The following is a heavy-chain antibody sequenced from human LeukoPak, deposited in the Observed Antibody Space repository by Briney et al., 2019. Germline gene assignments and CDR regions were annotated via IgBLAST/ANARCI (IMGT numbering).Heavy chain of an antibody. CDR3: VTGGLAPQSSGWYKGGWFDP. D-gene: IGHD6-19*01. Sequence: PGGSLRLSCAASGFTFSSYAMSWVRQAPGKELEWVSAISGRGGSTYYADSVKGRFTISRDNSKNTLYLQMNSLRAEDTAVYYCVTGGLAPQSSGWYKGGWFDPWGQGTLVTVSS. V-gene: IGHV3-23*01. J-gene: IGHJ5*02. CDR2: ISGRGGST. CDR1: GFTFSSYA.